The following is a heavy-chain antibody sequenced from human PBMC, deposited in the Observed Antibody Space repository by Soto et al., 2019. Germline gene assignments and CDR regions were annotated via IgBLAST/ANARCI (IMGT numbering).Heavy chain of an antibody. CDR3: AASIFYYGMDV. Sequence: GASLKISCKGSGYTFTNYWHGWVRQMPGKGLEWMGIIYPGDSDTKNNPSFQGQVTISADKSITTTYRQWSSLKASDTAIYYCAASIFYYGMDVWGQGTTVTVS. CDR2: IYPGDSDT. CDR1: GYTFTNYW. V-gene: IGHV5-51*01. J-gene: IGHJ6*02.